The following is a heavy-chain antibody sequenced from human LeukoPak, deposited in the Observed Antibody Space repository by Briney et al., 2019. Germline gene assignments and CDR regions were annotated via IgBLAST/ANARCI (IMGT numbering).Heavy chain of an antibody. CDR3: ARVGTGRNYFNYGMDV. Sequence: SETLSLTCAVSGGSISSSNWWSWVRQPPGKGLEWIGYIYYSGNTDYNPSLKSRVTISVDTSKNQFSLKVDSVTAADTAVYYCARVGTGRNYFNYGMDVWGQGTTVTVSS. V-gene: IGHV4-4*02. J-gene: IGHJ6*02. CDR2: IYYSGNT. D-gene: IGHD1-7*01. CDR1: GGSISSSNW.